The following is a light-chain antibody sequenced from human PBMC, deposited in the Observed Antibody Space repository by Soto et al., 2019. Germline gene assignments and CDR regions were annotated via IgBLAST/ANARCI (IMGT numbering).Light chain of an antibody. Sequence: EIVMTQSPATLSVSPGASATLSCRASHRVSTYLAWYQQKPGQAPRLLIYDVSTRATGIPDRFSGSGSGTEFTLTISSLHFEDIAVYYCQQYNNWPLTFGGGTKVDI. CDR2: DVS. J-gene: IGKJ4*01. CDR1: HRVSTY. CDR3: QQYNNWPLT. V-gene: IGKV3-15*01.